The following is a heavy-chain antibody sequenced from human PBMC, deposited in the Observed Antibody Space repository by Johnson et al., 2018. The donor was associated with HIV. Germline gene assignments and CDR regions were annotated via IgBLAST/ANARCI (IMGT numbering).Heavy chain of an antibody. D-gene: IGHD3-10*01. V-gene: IGHV3-30*14. CDR3: ARYRGSGAFDI. Sequence: QVQLVESGGGVVQPGRSLRLSCAASGFTFSSYAMHWVRQAPGKGLEWVANIKQDGGEKYYVDSVKGRLTTSRDNSKNTLYLQMGSLRAEDMAVYYCARYRGSGAFDIWGQGTMVTVSS. CDR1: GFTFSSYA. J-gene: IGHJ3*02. CDR2: IKQDGGEK.